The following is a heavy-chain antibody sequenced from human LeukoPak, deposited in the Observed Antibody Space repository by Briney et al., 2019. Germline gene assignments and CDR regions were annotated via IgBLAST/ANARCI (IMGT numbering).Heavy chain of an antibody. Sequence: ASVKVSCKASGCTFTSYGISWVRQAPGQGLEWMGWISAYNGNTNYAQKLQGRVTMTTDTSTSTAYMELRSLRSDDTAVYYCARDPGIGYCSGGSCFDYWGQGTLVTVSS. V-gene: IGHV1-18*04. CDR2: ISAYNGNT. CDR3: ARDPGIGYCSGGSCFDY. J-gene: IGHJ4*02. D-gene: IGHD2-15*01. CDR1: GCTFTSYG.